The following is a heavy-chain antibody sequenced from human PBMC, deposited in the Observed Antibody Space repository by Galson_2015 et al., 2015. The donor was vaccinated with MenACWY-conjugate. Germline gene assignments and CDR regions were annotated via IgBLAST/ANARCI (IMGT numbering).Heavy chain of an antibody. CDR1: GFTFSGSA. D-gene: IGHD1-7*01. Sequence: SLRLSCAASGFTFSGSAMHWVRQASGKGLEWVGRIRSKANSYATAYAASVKGRFTISRDDSKNTAYLQMNSLKTEDTAVYYCWNYGAFDIWGQGTMVTVSS. CDR3: WNYGAFDI. V-gene: IGHV3-73*01. J-gene: IGHJ3*02. CDR2: IRSKANSYAT.